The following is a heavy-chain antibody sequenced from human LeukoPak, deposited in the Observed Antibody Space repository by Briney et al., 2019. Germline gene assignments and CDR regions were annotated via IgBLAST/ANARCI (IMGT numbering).Heavy chain of an antibody. Sequence: AGRSLRLSCAASGFTFSSYGMHWVRQAPGKGLEWVAVIWYDGSNKYYADSVKGRFTISRDNSKNTLYLQMNSLRAEDTAVYYCAGGPAPYSSTPADYWGQGTLVTVSS. CDR2: IWYDGSNK. J-gene: IGHJ4*02. V-gene: IGHV3-33*01. CDR1: GFTFSSYG. CDR3: AGGPAPYSSTPADY. D-gene: IGHD6-13*01.